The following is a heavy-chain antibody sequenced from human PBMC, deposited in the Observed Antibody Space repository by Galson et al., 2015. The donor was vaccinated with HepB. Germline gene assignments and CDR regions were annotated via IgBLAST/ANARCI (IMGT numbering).Heavy chain of an antibody. CDR2: VSGYDGSA. CDR3: ARDSRLELQLNNYYSYGMDV. V-gene: IGHV1-18*01. Sequence: SVKVSCKASGYDFNKYGLSWVRQAPGQRLEWMGWVSGYDGSANYAPKFQGRVTMTTQKSTDTAYVEMRSLTSDDTAVYYCARDSRLELQLNNYYSYGMDVWGQGTAVLVS. D-gene: IGHD1-7*01. CDR1: GYDFNKYG. J-gene: IGHJ6*02.